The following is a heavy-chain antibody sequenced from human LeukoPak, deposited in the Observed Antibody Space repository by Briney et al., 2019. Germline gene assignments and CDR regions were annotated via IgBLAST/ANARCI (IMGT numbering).Heavy chain of an antibody. CDR3: ASQPSAVAGNY. J-gene: IGHJ4*01. D-gene: IGHD6-19*01. CDR1: GFTFSSYE. V-gene: IGHV3-48*03. CDR2: ISSSGGII. Sequence: GGSLTLSCAPSGFTFSSYEMNWVRQAPGKGLEWVAYISSSGGIIYYADSVKGRFTISRDNAKNSLYLQMNSLTAEDTAVYYCASQPSAVAGNYWGHGTLVTVSS.